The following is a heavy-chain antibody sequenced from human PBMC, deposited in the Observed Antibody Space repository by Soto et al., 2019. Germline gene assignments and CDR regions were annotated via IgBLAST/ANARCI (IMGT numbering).Heavy chain of an antibody. CDR3: AAWIQFGRPAFDI. CDR1: GFTFSSYE. D-gene: IGHD5-18*01. Sequence: PGGSLRLSCAASGFTFSSYEMNWVRQAPGKGLEWVSYISSSGSTIYYADSVEGRFTISRDNAKNSLYLQMNSLRAEDTAVYYCAAWIQFGRPAFDIWGQGTMVTVSS. CDR2: ISSSGSTI. J-gene: IGHJ3*02. V-gene: IGHV3-48*03.